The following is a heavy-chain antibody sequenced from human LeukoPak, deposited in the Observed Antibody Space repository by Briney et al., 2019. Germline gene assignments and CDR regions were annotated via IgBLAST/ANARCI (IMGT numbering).Heavy chain of an antibody. D-gene: IGHD3-10*01. J-gene: IGHJ5*02. CDR3: ASNYYGSGSEANWFDP. Sequence: SETLSLTCAVYGGSFSGYYWSWIRQHPGKGLEWIGYIYYSGSTHYNPSLKSRVTISADTSKNQFSLKLSSVTAADTAVYYCASNYYGSGSEANWFDPWGQGTLVTVSS. CDR2: IYYSGST. V-gene: IGHV4-31*11. CDR1: GGSFSGYY.